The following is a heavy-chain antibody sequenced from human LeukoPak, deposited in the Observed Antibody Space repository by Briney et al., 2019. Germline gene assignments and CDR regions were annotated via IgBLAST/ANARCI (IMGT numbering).Heavy chain of an antibody. V-gene: IGHV1-2*02. D-gene: IGHD3-22*01. CDR1: GYNFSGHY. J-gene: IGHJ4*02. Sequence: ASVRVSCKASGYNFSGHYMHWVRQAPGQGLEWMGWIKPSNGDTNYAQNFQGRVTMTKDTSITTAYMGLSSLRSDDTAVYYCASPPLSSAMYYAHWGQGTLVTVSS. CDR2: IKPSNGDT. CDR3: ASPPLSSAMYYAH.